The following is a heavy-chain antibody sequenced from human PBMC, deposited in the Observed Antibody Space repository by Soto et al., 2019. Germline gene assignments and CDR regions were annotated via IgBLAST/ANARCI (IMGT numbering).Heavy chain of an antibody. CDR3: APAGGGWYLY. Sequence: QVQLVQSGAEVKKPGASVKVSCKASGYTFSSYDINWVRQATGQGLEWMGWLNPNSGDTGYAQKFQGRVTLTRNTSINTAYIELSSLTSDDTAVYYSAPAGGGWYLYWGQGTLVTVSS. V-gene: IGHV1-8*01. D-gene: IGHD6-19*01. CDR1: GYTFSSYD. J-gene: IGHJ4*02. CDR2: LNPNSGDT.